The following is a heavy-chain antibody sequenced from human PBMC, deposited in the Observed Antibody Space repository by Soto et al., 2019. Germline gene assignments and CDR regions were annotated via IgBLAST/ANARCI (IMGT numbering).Heavy chain of an antibody. Sequence: GASVKVSCKASGYTFTSYGISWVRQAPGQGLEWMGWISAYNGNTNYAQKLQGRVTMTTDTSTSTAYMELRSLRSDDTAVYYCARAGKYYDFWRVANYFDDWGPGTRVTVPS. CDR2: ISAYNGNT. V-gene: IGHV1-18*01. CDR1: GYTFTSYG. J-gene: IGHJ4*02. CDR3: ARAGKYYDFWRVANYFDD. D-gene: IGHD3-3*01.